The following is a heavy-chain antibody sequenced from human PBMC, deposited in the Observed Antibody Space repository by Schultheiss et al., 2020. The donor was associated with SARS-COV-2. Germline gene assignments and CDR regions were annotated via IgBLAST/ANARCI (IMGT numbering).Heavy chain of an antibody. CDR1: GYTLTELS. CDR2: IIPIFGTA. Sequence: SVKVSCKVSGYTLTELSIHWVRQAPGQGLEWMGGIIPIFGTANYAQNFQDRVTITADESTSTAYMELSSLRSEDTAVYYCARAQPYLRNAFDIWGQGTMVTVSS. V-gene: IGHV1-69*13. J-gene: IGHJ3*02. CDR3: ARAQPYLRNAFDI.